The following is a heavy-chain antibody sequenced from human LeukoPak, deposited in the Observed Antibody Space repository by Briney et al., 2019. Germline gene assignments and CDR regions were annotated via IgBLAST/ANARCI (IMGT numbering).Heavy chain of an antibody. CDR3: ARGIPAAILY. J-gene: IGHJ4*02. V-gene: IGHV4-61*02. CDR1: GGSISSGSYY. CDR2: IYTSGST. D-gene: IGHD2-2*02. Sequence: PSETLSLTCTVSGGSISSGSYYWSWIRQPAGKGLEWIGRIYTSGSTNYNPSLKSRVTISVDTSKNQFSLKLSSVTAADTAVYYCARGIPAAILYWGQGTLVTVSS.